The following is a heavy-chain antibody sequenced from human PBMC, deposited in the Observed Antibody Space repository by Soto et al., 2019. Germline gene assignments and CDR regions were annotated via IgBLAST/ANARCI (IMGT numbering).Heavy chain of an antibody. J-gene: IGHJ4*02. V-gene: IGHV1-69*01. D-gene: IGHD3-22*01. Sequence: QVQLVQSGAEVKKPGSSVKVSCKASGGTFSSYAISWVRQAPGQGLEWMGGIIPIFGTANYAQKFQGRVTIPADESTSTAYMELSSLRSEDTAVYYCARAVYYYDSSGYYLPFDYWGQGTLVTVSS. CDR1: GGTFSSYA. CDR2: IIPIFGTA. CDR3: ARAVYYYDSSGYYLPFDY.